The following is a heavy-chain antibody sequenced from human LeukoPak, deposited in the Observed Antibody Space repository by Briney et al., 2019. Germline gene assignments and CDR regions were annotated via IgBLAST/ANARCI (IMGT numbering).Heavy chain of an antibody. CDR2: IYTSGST. D-gene: IGHD2-21*02. V-gene: IGHV4-61*02. Sequence: ASQTLSLTCTVSGGSISSGSYYWSWIRQPAGKGLEWIGRIYTSGSTNYNPSLKSRVTISVDTSKNQFTLKLSSVTAADTAVYYCARGDLLGAFDIWGQGTMVTVSS. CDR1: GGSISSGSYY. CDR3: ARGDLLGAFDI. J-gene: IGHJ3*02.